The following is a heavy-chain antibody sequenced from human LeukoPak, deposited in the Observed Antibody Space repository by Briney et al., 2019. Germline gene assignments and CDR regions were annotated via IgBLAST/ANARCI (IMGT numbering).Heavy chain of an antibody. V-gene: IGHV1-3*01. D-gene: IGHD2-2*01. CDR3: ARGKIGVVPAAMDPFDY. CDR1: GYTFTSYA. Sequence: EASVKVSCKASGYTFTSYAMHWVRQAPGQRLEWMGWINAGNGNTKYSQKFQGRVTITRDTPASTAYMELGSLRSEDTAVYYCARGKIGVVPAAMDPFDYWGQGTLVTVSS. J-gene: IGHJ4*02. CDR2: INAGNGNT.